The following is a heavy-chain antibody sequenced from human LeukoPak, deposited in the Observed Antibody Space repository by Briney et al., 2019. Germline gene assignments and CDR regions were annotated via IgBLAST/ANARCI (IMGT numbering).Heavy chain of an antibody. CDR1: GFTFSSYG. V-gene: IGHV3-33*06. J-gene: IGHJ3*02. CDR3: AKGVVPAAVLRFDAFDI. CDR2: IWNDGSNK. D-gene: IGHD2-2*01. Sequence: GGSLRLSCAASGFTFSSYGMHWVRQAPGQGLEWVAVIWNDGSNKYYVDSVKGRFTISRDNSKNTLYLQMNSLRAEDAAVYYCAKGVVPAAVLRFDAFDIWGQGTMVTVSS.